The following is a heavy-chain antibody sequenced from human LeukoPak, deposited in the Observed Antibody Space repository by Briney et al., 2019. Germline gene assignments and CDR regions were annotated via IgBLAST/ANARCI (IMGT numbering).Heavy chain of an antibody. V-gene: IGHV3-30*18. Sequence: PGGSLRLSCAASGFTFSSYGMHWVRPAPRKGREWVAVISYDGSNKYYVDSVKGRFTISRDNSKNMLYLQTNSLRAEDTAVYYCAKNELLWFGEFDAFDIWGQGTMVTVSS. CDR1: GFTFSSYG. CDR2: ISYDGSNK. CDR3: AKNELLWFGEFDAFDI. J-gene: IGHJ3*02. D-gene: IGHD3-10*01.